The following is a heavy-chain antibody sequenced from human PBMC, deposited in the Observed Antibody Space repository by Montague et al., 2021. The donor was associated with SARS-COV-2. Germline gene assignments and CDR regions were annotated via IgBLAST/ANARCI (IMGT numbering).Heavy chain of an antibody. CDR2: INDSGST. CDR3: ARHPLGYCSSTSCYVG. J-gene: IGHJ4*02. Sequence: SETLSLTCTVSGGSISSSSYYWGWIRQPPGMGLEWSGSINDSGSTYYNPSIKSRVTISVDTSKNQFSLKLSAVTAADTAVYYCARHPLGYCSSTSCYVGWGQGTLVTVSS. V-gene: IGHV4-39*01. D-gene: IGHD2-2*01. CDR1: GGSISSSSYY.